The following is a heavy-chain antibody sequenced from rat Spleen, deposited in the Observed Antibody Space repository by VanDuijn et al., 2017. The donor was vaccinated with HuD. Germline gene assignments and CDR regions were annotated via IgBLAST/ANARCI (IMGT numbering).Heavy chain of an antibody. V-gene: IGHV5-31*01. J-gene: IGHJ1*01. D-gene: IGHD1-4*01. CDR1: GITFNNYW. CDR2: ISNTGDT. Sequence: EVQLVESGGGRVQPGRSLKLSCVASGITFNNYWMTWIRQAPGKGLEWVASISNTGDTFYPDSVKGRFSISRDDAKSTIYLYMNSLRSEDTATYYCSPLPGYIYWYLDFWGPGTMVTVSS. CDR3: SPLPGYIYWYLDF.